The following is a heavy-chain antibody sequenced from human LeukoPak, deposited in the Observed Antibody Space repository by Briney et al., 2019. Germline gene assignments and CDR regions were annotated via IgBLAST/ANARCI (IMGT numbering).Heavy chain of an antibody. V-gene: IGHV4-38-2*02. CDR3: ARDKGGLGSAFDP. D-gene: IGHD3-16*01. Sequence: SETLSLTCTVSGYSISSGYYWGWIRQPPGKGLEWIGSIYHSGSTNYNPSLKSRVTISVDTSKNQFSLKLSSVTAADTAVYYCARDKGGLGSAFDPWGQGTLVTVSS. J-gene: IGHJ5*02. CDR2: IYHSGST. CDR1: GYSISSGYY.